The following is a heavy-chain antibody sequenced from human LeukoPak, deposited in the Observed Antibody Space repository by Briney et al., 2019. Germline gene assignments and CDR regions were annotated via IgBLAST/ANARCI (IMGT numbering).Heavy chain of an antibody. Sequence: SQTLSLTCTVSNGSISSYYWSWIRQPPGKGLEWIGYIYYSGSTNYNPSLKSRVTISVDTSKNQFSLKLSSVTAADTAVYYCARHLDSSGYDAFDIWGQGTMVTVSS. CDR1: NGSISSYY. D-gene: IGHD3-22*01. CDR3: ARHLDSSGYDAFDI. V-gene: IGHV4-59*08. J-gene: IGHJ3*02. CDR2: IYYSGST.